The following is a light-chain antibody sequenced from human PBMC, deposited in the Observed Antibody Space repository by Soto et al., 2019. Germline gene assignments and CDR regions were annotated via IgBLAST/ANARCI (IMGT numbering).Light chain of an antibody. CDR2: DNT. CDR1: TSN. J-gene: IGLJ3*02. Sequence: QSVPTQTPSVSGAPGQTVPISCTGTTSNVHWYQQLPGTAPKLLIFDNTNRPSGVPDRFSGSKSDTSASLAITGLQAEDEADYYCQFFDSLSGSVVFGGGTKLTVL. V-gene: IGLV1-40*01. CDR3: QFFDSLSGSVV.